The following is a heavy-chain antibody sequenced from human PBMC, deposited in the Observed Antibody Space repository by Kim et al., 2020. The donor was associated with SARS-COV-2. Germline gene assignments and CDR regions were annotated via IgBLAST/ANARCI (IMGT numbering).Heavy chain of an antibody. V-gene: IGHV4-39*01. D-gene: IGHD3-10*01. CDR1: DGSVSSTTNY. J-gene: IGHJ4*02. Sequence: SETLSLTCTVSDGSVSSTTNYWGWIRQPPGKGLEWIGSLYYTGNIYYNPSLKSRVTASVDTSNNQFSLNLSSVTAADTAVYYCARHRRAIRGVIAPLFDSWGRGTLVIVSS. CDR3: ARHRRAIRGVIAPLFDS. CDR2: LYYTGNI.